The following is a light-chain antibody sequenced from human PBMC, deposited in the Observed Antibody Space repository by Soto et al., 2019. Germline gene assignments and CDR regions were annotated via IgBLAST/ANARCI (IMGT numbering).Light chain of an antibody. Sequence: QSALTQPRSVSGSPGQSVTISCTGTSSDVGGYNYVSWCQQHPGKAPKLMIYDVSKRPSGVPDRFSGSKSGNTASLTISGLQAEDEADYYCCSYAGSFPYVFGTGTKVTVL. J-gene: IGLJ1*01. CDR2: DVS. CDR3: CSYAGSFPYV. V-gene: IGLV2-11*01. CDR1: SSDVGGYNY.